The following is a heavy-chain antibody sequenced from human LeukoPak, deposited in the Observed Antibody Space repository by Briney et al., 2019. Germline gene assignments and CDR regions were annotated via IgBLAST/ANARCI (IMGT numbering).Heavy chain of an antibody. D-gene: IGHD6-13*01. CDR3: ASDPIAAAGTVTVY. CDR1: GYTFTSYY. Sequence: ASVQFSCKASGYTFTSYYMHWVRQAPGQGLGWRGIINPSGGSTSYTQKLQGRVTMTRDMSTSTVYMELSTLRSEDTAVYYCASDPIAAAGTVTVYWGQGTLVTVSS. CDR2: INPSGGST. J-gene: IGHJ4*02. V-gene: IGHV1-46*04.